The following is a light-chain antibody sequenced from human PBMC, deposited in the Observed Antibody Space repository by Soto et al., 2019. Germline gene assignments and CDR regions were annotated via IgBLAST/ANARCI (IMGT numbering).Light chain of an antibody. CDR3: CSFAGPNSFALDV. J-gene: IGLJ1*01. Sequence: QSALTQPHSVSGSPGPSVTISCTGTSSDVGGYNYVFWYQHHPGKAPKLIIFDVNKRPSGVPDRCSGSKSGNTACLTISGLQADDEADYHCCSFAGPNSFALDVFGTGTKLTVL. CDR2: DVN. V-gene: IGLV2-11*01. CDR1: SSDVGGYNY.